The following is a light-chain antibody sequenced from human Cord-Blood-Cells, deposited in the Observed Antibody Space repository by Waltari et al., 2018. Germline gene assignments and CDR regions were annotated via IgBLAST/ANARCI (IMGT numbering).Light chain of an antibody. Sequence: DIQMTQSPSSLSASVGDRVTITCRASQSICSYLTWYQQKPGKAPKLLIYAASSMQSGVPARFSGSGSETDFTLTISSLQPEDFATYYCQQSYSTPITFGQGTRLEIK. CDR2: AAS. CDR3: QQSYSTPIT. J-gene: IGKJ5*01. CDR1: QSICSY. V-gene: IGKV1-39*01.